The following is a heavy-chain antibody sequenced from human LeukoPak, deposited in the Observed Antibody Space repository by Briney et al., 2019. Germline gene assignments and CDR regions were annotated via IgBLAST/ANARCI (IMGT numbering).Heavy chain of an antibody. CDR3: ATYSTSNGREFQY. J-gene: IGHJ1*01. Sequence: GSLRLSCEGSGFTFSNYWMSWVRQAPGKGLEWVANIQQHGSETYYGDSVKGRFTISRDNAKNSLYLQMNSLRAEDTAVYYCATYSTSNGREFQYWGQGTLVTVSS. D-gene: IGHD2/OR15-2a*01. CDR2: IQQHGSET. CDR1: GFTFSNYW. V-gene: IGHV3-7*01.